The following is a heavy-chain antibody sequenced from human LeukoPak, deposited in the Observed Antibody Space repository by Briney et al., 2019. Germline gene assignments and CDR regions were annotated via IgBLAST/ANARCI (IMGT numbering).Heavy chain of an antibody. J-gene: IGHJ4*02. Sequence: ASVKVSCKASGYTFTSYDINWVRQAPGQGLEWMGWINPNSGGTNYAQKFQGRVTMTRDTSISTAYMELSRLRSDDTAVYYCARDVDTAMVYSDYWGQGTLVTVSS. CDR3: ARDVDTAMVYSDY. CDR1: GYTFTSYD. V-gene: IGHV1-2*02. D-gene: IGHD5-18*01. CDR2: INPNSGGT.